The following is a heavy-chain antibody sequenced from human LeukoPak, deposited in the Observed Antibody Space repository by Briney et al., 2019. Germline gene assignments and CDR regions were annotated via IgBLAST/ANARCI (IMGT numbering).Heavy chain of an antibody. J-gene: IGHJ6*02. Sequence: SGPALVKPTQTLTLTCTFSGFSLSTSGMCVSWIRQPPGKALEWLARIDWDDDKYYSTSLKTRLTISKDTSKNQAVLTMTNMDPVDTATYYCARIQAAAGGDYYYGMDVWGQGTTVTVSS. CDR3: ARIQAAAGGDYYYGMDV. D-gene: IGHD6-13*01. V-gene: IGHV2-70*11. CDR2: IDWDDDK. CDR1: GFSLSTSGMC.